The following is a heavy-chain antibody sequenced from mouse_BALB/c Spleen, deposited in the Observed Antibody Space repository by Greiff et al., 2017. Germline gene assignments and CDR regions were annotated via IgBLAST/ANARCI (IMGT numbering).Heavy chain of an antibody. CDR1: GFTFSSFG. CDR2: ISSGSSTI. CDR3: VYGNFFDY. Sequence: EVKLMESGGGLVQPGGSRKLSCAASGFTFSSFGMHWVRQAPEKVLEWVAYISSGSSTIYYADTVKGRFTISRDNPKNTLFLQMTSLRSEDTAMYYCVYGNFFDYWGQGTTLTVSS. D-gene: IGHD2-10*02. J-gene: IGHJ2*01. V-gene: IGHV5-17*02.